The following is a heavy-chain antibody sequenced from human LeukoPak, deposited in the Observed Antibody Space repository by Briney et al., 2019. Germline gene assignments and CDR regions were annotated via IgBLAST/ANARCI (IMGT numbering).Heavy chain of an antibody. Sequence: SVKVSCKASGGTFSSYAISWVQQAPGQGLEWMGGIIPIFGTANYAQKFQGRVTITADESTSTAYMELSSLRSEDTAVYYCARGGYCSGGSCLGPRYYYGMDVWGQGTTVTVSS. V-gene: IGHV1-69*13. CDR3: ARGGYCSGGSCLGPRYYYGMDV. D-gene: IGHD2-15*01. CDR2: IIPIFGTA. J-gene: IGHJ6*02. CDR1: GGTFSSYA.